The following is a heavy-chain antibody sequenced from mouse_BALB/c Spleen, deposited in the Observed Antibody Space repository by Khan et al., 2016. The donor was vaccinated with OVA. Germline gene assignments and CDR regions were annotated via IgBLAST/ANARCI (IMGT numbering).Heavy chain of an antibody. CDR1: GFSLSDYG. V-gene: IGHV2-6-5*01. CDR3: AKHLILSPYYFDY. CDR2: IWGGGIT. J-gene: IGHJ2*01. Sequence: QVQLKESGPGLVAPSQSLSITCTVSGFSLSDYGVSWIRQPPGKGLEWLGVIWGGGITYYNSALKSRLSISKDNSKSQVFLKMNSLQTDDTAMYYCAKHLILSPYYFDYWGLGTTLTVSS.